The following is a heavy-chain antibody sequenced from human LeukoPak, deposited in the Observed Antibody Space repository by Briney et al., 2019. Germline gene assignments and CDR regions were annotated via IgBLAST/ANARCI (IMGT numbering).Heavy chain of an antibody. CDR1: GGSISSSSYY. CDR2: IYYSGST. V-gene: IGHV4-39*01. D-gene: IGHD5-12*01. CDR3: ANVDIVATGEYYFDY. Sequence: SETLSLTCTVSGGSISSSSYYWGWIRQPPGKGLEWIGSIYYSGSTYYNPSLKSRVTISVDTSKNQFSLKLGSVTAADTAVYYCANVDIVATGEYYFDYWGQGTLVTVSS. J-gene: IGHJ4*02.